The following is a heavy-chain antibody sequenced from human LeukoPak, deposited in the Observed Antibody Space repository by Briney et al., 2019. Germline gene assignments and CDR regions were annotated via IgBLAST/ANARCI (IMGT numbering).Heavy chain of an antibody. V-gene: IGHV1-2*02. Sequence: ASVKVSCKASGYTFTGYYMHWVRQAPGQGLEWMGWINPNSGGTNYAQKFQGRVTMTRDTSISTAYMELSRLRSDDTAVYYCARGPGEAAPEKWGAFDSWGQGILVTVSS. CDR3: ARGPGEAAPEKWGAFDS. D-gene: IGHD6-6*01. CDR1: GYTFTGYY. CDR2: INPNSGGT. J-gene: IGHJ4*02.